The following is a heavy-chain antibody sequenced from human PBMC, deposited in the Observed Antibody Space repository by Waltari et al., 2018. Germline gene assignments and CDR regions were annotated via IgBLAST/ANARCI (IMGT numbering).Heavy chain of an antibody. J-gene: IGHJ5*02. CDR2: ISGRGDVT. Sequence: EVRLLESGGGWVQPGGSLRLSCAASGFTFSNYGMNWMRQAPGKGLEWVAAISGRGDVTYYADSVTGRFTISRDNSHNFLYLQMNTLSAEDTAVYYCSLDSWGQGTLVTVSP. V-gene: IGHV3-23*01. CDR1: GFTFSNYG. CDR3: SLDS.